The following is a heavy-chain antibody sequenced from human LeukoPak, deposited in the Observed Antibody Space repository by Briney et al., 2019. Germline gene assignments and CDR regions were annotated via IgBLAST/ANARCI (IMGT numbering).Heavy chain of an antibody. J-gene: IGHJ3*01. CDR1: GFSVCTDY. V-gene: IGHV3-53*01. Sequence: PGGSLRLSCAVYGFSVCTDYMTWLRQAPGKGLLWVSVIHSGGATFYADSVKGRFTISRDTSTNTLSLQMNNLRAEDTGLYYCARGYDFWSGSSSGVFDVWGQGTMVIVSS. CDR2: IHSGGAT. CDR3: ARGYDFWSGSSSGVFDV. D-gene: IGHD3-3*01.